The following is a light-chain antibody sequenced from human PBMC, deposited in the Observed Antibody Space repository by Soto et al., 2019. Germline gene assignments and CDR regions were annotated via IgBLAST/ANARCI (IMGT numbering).Light chain of an antibody. V-gene: IGKV2-30*02. J-gene: IGKJ5*01. Sequence: DVVMTQPPLSLPVTLGQPASISCRSNQSLVHSDGSAYFSWLQQRPRRSPSRLIYTVSNRDSGVPARITASGSATDFALKISRVEAADGGVYYCMQGTHWPTPLGQGTRVEI. CDR3: MQGTHWPTP. CDR2: TVS. CDR1: QSLVHSDGSAY.